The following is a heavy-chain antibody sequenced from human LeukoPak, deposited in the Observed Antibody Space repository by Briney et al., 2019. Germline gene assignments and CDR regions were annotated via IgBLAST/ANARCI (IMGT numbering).Heavy chain of an antibody. D-gene: IGHD2-21*02. CDR3: ARGGDCPDY. Sequence: MPSETLSLTCAVSGGSISSSNWWSWVRQPPGKGLEWIGRLDTSGNTHYNPSLKSRVTMSVDTSRNQFSLRLTSVTAADTAVYYCARGGDCPDYWAQGTLVTVSS. CDR2: LDTSGNT. J-gene: IGHJ4*02. CDR1: GGSISSSNW. V-gene: IGHV4-4*02.